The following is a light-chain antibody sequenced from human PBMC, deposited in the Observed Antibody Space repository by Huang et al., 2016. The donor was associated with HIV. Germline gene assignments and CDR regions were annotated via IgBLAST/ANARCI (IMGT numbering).Light chain of an antibody. CDR1: QSVLYSSTNKNY. CDR3: QQFYTTPLT. J-gene: IGKJ2*01. CDR2: WAS. V-gene: IGKV4-1*01. Sequence: DIVMTQSPESLAVSLGERATINCKSSQSVLYSSTNKNYLTWYQQKPGQPPKLLIDWASTRDSGVPDRFSGSGSGTDFTLTISSLQAEDVAVYYCQQFYTTPLTFGQGTKLEIK.